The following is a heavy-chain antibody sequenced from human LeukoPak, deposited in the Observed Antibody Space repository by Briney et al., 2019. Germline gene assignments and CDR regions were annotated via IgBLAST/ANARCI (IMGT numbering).Heavy chain of an antibody. CDR3: ARESYSSGWYDRHGLAEEGSSVGFDI. V-gene: IGHV4-59*01. J-gene: IGHJ3*02. CDR1: GGSISSYY. Sequence: PSETLSLTCTVSGGSISSYYWSWIRQPPGKGLEWIGYIYYSGSTNYNPSLKSRVTISVDTSKNQFSLKLSSVTAADTAVYYCARESYSSGWYDRHGLAEEGSSVGFDIWGQGTMVTVSS. CDR2: IYYSGST. D-gene: IGHD6-19*01.